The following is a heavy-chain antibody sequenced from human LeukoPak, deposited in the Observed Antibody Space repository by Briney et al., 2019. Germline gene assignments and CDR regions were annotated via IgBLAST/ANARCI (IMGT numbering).Heavy chain of an antibody. CDR3: ARVYYGSGSLHYYYYYMDV. CDR1: GFTFSSYA. CDR2: ISSNGGST. J-gene: IGHJ6*03. D-gene: IGHD3-10*01. Sequence: GGSLRLSCAASGFTFSSYAMHWVRQAPGKGLEYVSAISSNGGSTYYANSVKGRFTISRDNSKNTVYLQMNSLRAEDTAMYYCARVYYGSGSLHYYYYYMDVWGKGTTVTISS. V-gene: IGHV3-64*01.